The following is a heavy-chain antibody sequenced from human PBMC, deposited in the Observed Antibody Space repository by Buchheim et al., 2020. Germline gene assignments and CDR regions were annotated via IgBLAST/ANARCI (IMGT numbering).Heavy chain of an antibody. CDR3: AKDEHLAIFGVVITTYWYFDL. Sequence: EVQLLESGGGLVQPGGSLRLSCAASGFTFSSYAMSWVRQAPGKGLEWVSAISGSGGSTYYADSVKGRFTISRDNSKNTLYLQMNSLRAEDTAVYYCAKDEHLAIFGVVITTYWYFDLWGSGTL. CDR1: GFTFSSYA. CDR2: ISGSGGST. J-gene: IGHJ2*01. V-gene: IGHV3-23*01. D-gene: IGHD3-3*01.